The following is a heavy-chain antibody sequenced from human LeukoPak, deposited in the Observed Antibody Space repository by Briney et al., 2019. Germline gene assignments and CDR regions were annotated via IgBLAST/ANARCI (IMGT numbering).Heavy chain of an antibody. Sequence: QPGGSLRLSCAASGFTLTNNPVTWVRQAPGKGLEWVSVISDRGGCTFYAHSVKGPFNILSEHSNYKLYLQMNSLEAEDKPVYYLEKGVNDYNFGGGAFWGQGTLVTVYS. J-gene: IGHJ1*01. CDR3: EKGVNDYNFGGGAF. D-gene: IGHD3-10*01. CDR1: GFTLTNNP. CDR2: ISDRGGCT. V-gene: IGHV3-23*01.